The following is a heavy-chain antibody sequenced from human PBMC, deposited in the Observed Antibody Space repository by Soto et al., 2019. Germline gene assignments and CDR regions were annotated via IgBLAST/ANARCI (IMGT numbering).Heavy chain of an antibody. CDR2: IYYSGST. D-gene: IGHD3-10*01. CDR3: ARRGYGPGFPYYYGMDV. V-gene: IGHV4-59*01. CDR1: GGSMSSYY. Sequence: SEALSLTCTAPGGSMSSYYWSWIRQPPGKGLEWIGYIYYSGSTNYNPSLKSRVTMSVDTPKNQFSLKLSSVTAADTAVYYCARRGYGPGFPYYYGMDVWGQGTTVT. J-gene: IGHJ6*02.